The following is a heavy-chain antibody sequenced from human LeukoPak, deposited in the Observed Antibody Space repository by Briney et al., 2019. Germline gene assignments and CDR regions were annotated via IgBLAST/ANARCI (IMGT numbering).Heavy chain of an antibody. Sequence: GGSLRLSCAASGLSFSSHAMNWVRQAPGKGLEWVSAIRGSGSGTDYADSVKGRFTISRDNSKNTVYLQMNSLRAEDTALYYCAKDVRGYNRPVDYWGQGTLATVSS. CDR2: IRGSGSGT. CDR1: GLSFSSHA. D-gene: IGHD3-10*02. CDR3: AKDVRGYNRPVDY. J-gene: IGHJ4*02. V-gene: IGHV3-23*01.